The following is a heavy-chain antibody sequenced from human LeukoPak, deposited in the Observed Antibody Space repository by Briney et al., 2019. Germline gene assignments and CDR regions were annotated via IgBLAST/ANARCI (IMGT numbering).Heavy chain of an antibody. Sequence: PSETLSLTCTVSGGSISSYNWSWIRQPAGKGLEWIGRTYTSGSTNYNPSLKSRVTMSVDTSKNQFSLKLSSVTAADTAVYYCARDPGGVSFVGAFDIWGQGTVVTVSS. CDR2: TYTSGST. V-gene: IGHV4-4*07. J-gene: IGHJ3*02. CDR3: ARDPGGVSFVGAFDI. D-gene: IGHD4-23*01. CDR1: GGSISSYN.